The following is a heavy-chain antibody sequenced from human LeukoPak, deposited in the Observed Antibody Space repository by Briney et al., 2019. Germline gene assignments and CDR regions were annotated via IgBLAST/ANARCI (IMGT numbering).Heavy chain of an antibody. CDR2: ISGSGGST. D-gene: IGHD2-2*01. Sequence: PGGSLRLSCAASGFTFSSYGMSWVRQAPGKGLEWVSAISGSGGSTYYADSVKGRFTISRDNSKNTLYLQMNSLRAEDTAVYYCARDTRLCSSTSCYGSNWFDPWGQGTLVTVSS. CDR1: GFTFSSYG. CDR3: ARDTRLCSSTSCYGSNWFDP. V-gene: IGHV3-23*01. J-gene: IGHJ5*02.